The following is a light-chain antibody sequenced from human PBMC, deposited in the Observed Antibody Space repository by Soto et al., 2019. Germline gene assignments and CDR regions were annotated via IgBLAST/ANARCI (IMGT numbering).Light chain of an antibody. V-gene: IGLV1-51*01. Sequence: QSVLTQRASVCASPGQKVTISCSGISSNIGGNSVSWYQQLPGTAPKLLIYDDNKRPSGIPDRFSGSKSGTSATLGITGFQTGDEADYYCGSWDSSLSAYVFGTGTKVTV. J-gene: IGLJ1*01. CDR1: SSNIGGNS. CDR2: DDN. CDR3: GSWDSSLSAYV.